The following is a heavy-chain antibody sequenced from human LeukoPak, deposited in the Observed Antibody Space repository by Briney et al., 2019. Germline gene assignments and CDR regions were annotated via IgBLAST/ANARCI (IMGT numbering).Heavy chain of an antibody. J-gene: IGHJ3*02. CDR3: ARAGRGKLRGAFDI. CDR2: INHSGST. CDR1: GGSFSGYY. V-gene: IGHV4-34*01. Sequence: KPSETLSLTCAVYGGSFSGYYWSWIRQPPGKGLEWIGEINHSGSTNYNPSLKSRVTISVDTSKNQSSLKLSSVTAADTAVYYCARAGRGKLRGAFDIWGQGTMVTVSS. D-gene: IGHD1-26*01.